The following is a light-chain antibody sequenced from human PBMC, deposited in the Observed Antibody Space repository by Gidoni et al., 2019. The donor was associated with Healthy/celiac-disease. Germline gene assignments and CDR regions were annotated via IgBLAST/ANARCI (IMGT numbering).Light chain of an antibody. Sequence: EMALTQSPGTLSLSPGERTTLPCRASQSVSSSYLAWYQQKPGQAPRLLIYGASSRATGIPDRFSGSGSGTDFTLTISRLEPEDFAVYYCQQYGSSPLTFGGGTKVEIK. CDR3: QQYGSSPLT. CDR2: GAS. CDR1: QSVSSSY. J-gene: IGKJ4*01. V-gene: IGKV3-20*01.